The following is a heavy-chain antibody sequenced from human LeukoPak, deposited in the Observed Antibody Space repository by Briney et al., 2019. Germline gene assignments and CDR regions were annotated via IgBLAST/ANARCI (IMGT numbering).Heavy chain of an antibody. Sequence: HPGGSLRLSCAASGLTFSNYAMSWVRQAPGQGLDWVSAISDSGVTAYYADSVKGRFTISRDNSKNTLYLQMNSLRAEDTAVYYCARDRGPYGSGSFDYWGQGTLVTVSS. CDR1: GLTFSNYA. V-gene: IGHV3-23*01. CDR2: ISDSGVTA. CDR3: ARDRGPYGSGSFDY. J-gene: IGHJ4*02. D-gene: IGHD3-10*01.